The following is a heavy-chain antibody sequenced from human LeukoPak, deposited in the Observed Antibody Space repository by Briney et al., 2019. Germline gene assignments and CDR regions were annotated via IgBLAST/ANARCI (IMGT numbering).Heavy chain of an antibody. CDR3: ARVGLVDIVATITRGYYFDY. V-gene: IGHV3-7*01. CDR2: IKQDGSKK. D-gene: IGHD5-12*01. Sequence: PGGSLRLSCVASGFPFSSYWMTWVRQAPGKGLEWVANIKQDGSKKPYVDSVKGRFTISRDKAKNSLYLQMNSLRAGDTAVYYCARVGLVDIVATITRGYYFDYWGQGTLVTVSS. CDR1: GFPFSSYW. J-gene: IGHJ4*02.